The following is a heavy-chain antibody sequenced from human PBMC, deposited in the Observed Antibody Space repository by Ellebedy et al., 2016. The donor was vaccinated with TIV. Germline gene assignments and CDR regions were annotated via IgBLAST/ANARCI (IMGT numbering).Heavy chain of an antibody. CDR2: VYTVGGT. CDR1: GFTVSSNY. J-gene: IGHJ6*02. Sequence: ETLSLTCAASGFTVSSNYMMWVRQAPGKGLEWVSIVYTVGGTYYADSVKGRFTMSRDNSKDTLYLQMNSLRAEDTAVYYCVGGARMGLYSYYYYGMDVWGQGTTVTVSS. D-gene: IGHD3-16*01. V-gene: IGHV3-66*01. CDR3: VGGARMGLYSYYYYGMDV.